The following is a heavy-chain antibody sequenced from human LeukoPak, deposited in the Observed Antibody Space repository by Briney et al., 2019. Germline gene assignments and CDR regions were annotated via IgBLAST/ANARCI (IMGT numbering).Heavy chain of an antibody. CDR1: GFTFSNYA. Sequence: GGSLRLSCAASGFTFSNYAMHWVRQAPGKGLEWVAFIRYDGSNKYYADSVKGRFTISRDNAKNSLYLQMDSLRAEDTAVYYCARAYCSSTSCFEWGQGTLVTVSS. CDR3: ARAYCSSTSCFE. V-gene: IGHV3-30*02. CDR2: IRYDGSNK. D-gene: IGHD2-2*01. J-gene: IGHJ4*02.